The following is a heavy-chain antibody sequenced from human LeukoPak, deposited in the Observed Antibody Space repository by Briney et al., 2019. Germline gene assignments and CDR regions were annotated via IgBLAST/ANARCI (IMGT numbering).Heavy chain of an antibody. CDR1: GYTFTSYD. D-gene: IGHD1-26*01. CDR3: ARVGATTTAEYYFDY. V-gene: IGHV1-8*01. CDR2: MNPNSGNT. J-gene: IGHJ4*02. Sequence: PQASVKVSCKASGYTFTSYDINWVRQAPGQGLEWMGWMNPNSGNTGYAQKFQGRVTMTRNTSISTAYMELSSLRSEDTAVYYCARVGATTTAEYYFDYWGQGTLVTVSS.